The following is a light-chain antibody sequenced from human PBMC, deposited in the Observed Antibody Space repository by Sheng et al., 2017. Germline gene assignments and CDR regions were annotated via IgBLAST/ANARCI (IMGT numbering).Light chain of an antibody. V-gene: IGKV1-9*01. CDR1: QGISTY. CDR2: AAS. J-gene: IGKJ4*01. Sequence: QLTQSPSSLSASVGDRVIITCRASQGISTYLAWYQQKPGKAPNLLIYAASTLQSGVPSRFSGSGSGTDFTLTISSLQPEDFATYYCQQSYTTPVTFGGGTKVEIK. CDR3: QQSYTTPVT.